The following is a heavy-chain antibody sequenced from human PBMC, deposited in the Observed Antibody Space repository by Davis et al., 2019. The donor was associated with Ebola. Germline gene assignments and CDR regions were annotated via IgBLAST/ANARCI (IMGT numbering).Heavy chain of an antibody. Sequence: AASVKVSCKASGYTFTNYYMHWVRQAPGQGLECMGGIMPVLGTTNYAQKFQGRVTITADESTSTAYMELSSLRSEDTAVYYCARYTSGWNRYFDLWGRGTLVTVSS. J-gene: IGHJ2*01. V-gene: IGHV1-69*13. CDR3: ARYTSGWNRYFDL. CDR1: GYTFTNYY. D-gene: IGHD6-19*01. CDR2: IMPVLGTT.